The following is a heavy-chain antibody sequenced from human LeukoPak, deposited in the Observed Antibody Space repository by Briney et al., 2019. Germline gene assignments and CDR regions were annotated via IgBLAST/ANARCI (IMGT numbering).Heavy chain of an antibody. CDR1: GLTFTNYG. D-gene: IGHD1-26*01. J-gene: IGHJ4*02. CDR2: IDGDGRTT. V-gene: IGHV3-74*01. CDR3: ARNYNGMSC. Sequence: PGGSLRLSCVASGLTFTNYGMMWVRQAPGKGLVWVSYIDGDGRTTTYADSLKGRFTISRDNAKNTLYLQMNSPRAEDTAMYYCARNYNGMSCWGQGTLVIVSS.